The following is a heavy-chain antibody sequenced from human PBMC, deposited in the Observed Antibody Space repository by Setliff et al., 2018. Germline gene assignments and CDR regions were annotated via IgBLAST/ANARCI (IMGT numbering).Heavy chain of an antibody. D-gene: IGHD2-15*01. CDR3: ARGLNSVSWAFTY. J-gene: IGHJ4*02. CDR1: GGAISNYY. CDR2: IYTSGST. Sequence: SETLSLTCTVSGGAISNYYWSWIRQPPGKGLEWIGYIYTSGSTNYNPSLKSRVTISIDTSKSQFSLNLNSVTAADAAMYYCARGLNSVSWAFTYWGQGTLVTVSS. V-gene: IGHV4-4*08.